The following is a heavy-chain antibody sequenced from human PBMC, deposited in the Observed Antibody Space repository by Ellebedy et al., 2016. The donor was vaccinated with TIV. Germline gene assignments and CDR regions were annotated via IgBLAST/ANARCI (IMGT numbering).Heavy chain of an antibody. Sequence: PGGSLRLSCAASGFTFSSFAITWVRQAPGKGLERVSTISHTGSRTYYTDSVEGRVIITRDTSKKTLYLQMNGLRAEDTAIDYCAKGRGGGSDSSAPRYYFDYWGLGTLVTVSS. CDR2: ISHTGSRT. D-gene: IGHD3-22*01. V-gene: IGHV3-23*01. CDR1: GFTFSSFA. J-gene: IGHJ4*02. CDR3: AKGRGGGSDSSAPRYYFDY.